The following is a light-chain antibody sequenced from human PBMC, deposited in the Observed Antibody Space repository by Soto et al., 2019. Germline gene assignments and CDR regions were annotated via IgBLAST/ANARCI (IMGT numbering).Light chain of an antibody. J-gene: IGKJ3*01. CDR1: QSVNNN. CDR2: SAS. V-gene: IGKV3-15*01. CDR3: QQYNKWPLP. Sequence: EIVMTKSVVTLSVSPGERATLSCTASQSVNNNVAWYQQKPGHTPRLLIYSASIGATGTPARFSGSGSGSDFTLTISSLQSEDFAVYYCQQYNKWPLPSGPGTKVDIK.